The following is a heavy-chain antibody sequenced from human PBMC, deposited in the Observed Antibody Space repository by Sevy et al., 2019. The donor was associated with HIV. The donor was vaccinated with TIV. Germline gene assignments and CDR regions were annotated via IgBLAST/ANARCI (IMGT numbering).Heavy chain of an antibody. CDR3: ASGNGSGSYYSSYYFDY. Sequence: SETLSLTCTVSGGSVSSGSYYWSWIRQPPGKGLEWIGYIYYSGSTNYNPSLKSRVTISVDTSKNQFSLKLSSVTAAETAVYYCASGNGSGSYYSSYYFDYWGQGTLVTVSS. D-gene: IGHD3-10*01. J-gene: IGHJ4*02. CDR1: GGSVSSGSYY. V-gene: IGHV4-61*01. CDR2: IYYSGST.